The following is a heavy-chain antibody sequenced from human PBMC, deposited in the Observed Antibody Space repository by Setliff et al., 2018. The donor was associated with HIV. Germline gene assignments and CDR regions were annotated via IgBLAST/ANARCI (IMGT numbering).Heavy chain of an antibody. CDR2: FVPEHSET. V-gene: IGHV1-24*01. J-gene: IGHJ6*03. CDR3: ATRGELLGRRASTVTVYYYYLDA. Sequence: ASVKVSCKVSGYTLTELSIHWVRQAPEKGLEWMGGFVPEHSETIYAQKYQGRVTMTEDTSTDTAFMELSGLTSEDTAVYYCATRGELLGRRASTVTVYYYYLDAWGNGTTVTAP. D-gene: IGHD4-17*01. CDR1: GYTLTELS.